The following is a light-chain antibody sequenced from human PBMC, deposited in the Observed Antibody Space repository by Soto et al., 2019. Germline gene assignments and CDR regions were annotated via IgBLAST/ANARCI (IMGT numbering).Light chain of an antibody. CDR1: QGVNNW. CDR2: ATS. CDR3: QQANSVMLT. V-gene: IGKV1-12*01. Sequence: DLQMTQSPSSVSASVGDRVTISCRASQGVNNWLAWYQHKPGRAPKLLIYATSRLHSGVPSRFSGSGSGTDFSLTITSLQPEDFATYYCQQANSVMLTFGGGTKVEMK. J-gene: IGKJ4*01.